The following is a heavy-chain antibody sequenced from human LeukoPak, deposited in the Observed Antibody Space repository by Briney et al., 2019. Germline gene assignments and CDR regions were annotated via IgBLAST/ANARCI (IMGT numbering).Heavy chain of an antibody. J-gene: IGHJ4*02. CDR3: ARRRGWFGELPDFDY. Sequence: GESLKISCKGSGYSFTSYWIGWVRQMPGKGLEWMGIIYPGDSDTRYSPSFQGQVTISADKSISTAYLQWSSLKASDTAMYSCARRRGWFGELPDFDYWGQGTLVNVSS. CDR1: GYSFTSYW. V-gene: IGHV5-51*01. CDR2: IYPGDSDT. D-gene: IGHD3-10*01.